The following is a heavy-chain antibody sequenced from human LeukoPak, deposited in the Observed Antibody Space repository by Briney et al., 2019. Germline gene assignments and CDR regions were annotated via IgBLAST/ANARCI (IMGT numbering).Heavy chain of an antibody. J-gene: IGHJ4*02. D-gene: IGHD3-10*01. V-gene: IGHV4-59*12. CDR2: IYYSGST. Sequence: PSETLSLTCTVSGGSISSYYWSWIRQPPGKGLEWIGYIYYSGSTNYNPSLKSRVTISVDTSKNQFSLKLSSVTAADTAVYYCTTDGNLYYGSGSPWDYWGQGTLVTVSS. CDR1: GGSISSYY. CDR3: TTDGNLYYGSGSPWDY.